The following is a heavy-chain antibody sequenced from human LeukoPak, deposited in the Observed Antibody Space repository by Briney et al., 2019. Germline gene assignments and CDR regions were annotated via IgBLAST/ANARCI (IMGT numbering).Heavy chain of an antibody. V-gene: IGHV4-59*01. CDR2: IYYSGST. CDR3: ARASMVRYYFDY. Sequence: SETLSLTCTVSGGSISSYYWSWIRQPPGKGLEWIGYIYYSGSTNYNPPLKSRVTISVDTSKNQFSLKLSSVTAADTAVYYCARASMVRYYFDYWGQGTLVTVSS. CDR1: GGSISSYY. J-gene: IGHJ4*02. D-gene: IGHD3-10*01.